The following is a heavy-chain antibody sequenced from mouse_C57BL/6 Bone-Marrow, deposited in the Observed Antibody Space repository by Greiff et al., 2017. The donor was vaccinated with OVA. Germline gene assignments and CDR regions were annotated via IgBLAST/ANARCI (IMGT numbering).Heavy chain of an antibody. CDR3: ARVVYSNYVYFDV. CDR2: IHPNSGST. CDR1: GYTFTSYW. J-gene: IGHJ1*03. D-gene: IGHD2-5*01. V-gene: IGHV1-64*01. Sequence: QVQLQQPGAELVKPGASVKLSCKASGYTFTSYWMHWVKQRPGQGLEWIGMIHPNSGSTNYNEKFKSKATLTVDKSSSTAYMQLSSLTSEDSAVYYCARVVYSNYVYFDVWGTGTTVTVSS.